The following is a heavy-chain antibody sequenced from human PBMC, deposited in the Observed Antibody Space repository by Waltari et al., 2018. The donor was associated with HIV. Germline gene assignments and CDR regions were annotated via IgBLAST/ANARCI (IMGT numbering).Heavy chain of an antibody. CDR3: AKDARFLDLDYYYGMDV. Sequence: QVQLVESGGGVVQPGRSLRLSCAASGFTFSSYGMHWVRQAPGKGLGWGAVISYDGSNKYYADSVKGRFTISRDNSKNTLYLQMNSLRAEDTAVYYCAKDARFLDLDYYYGMDVWGQGTTVTVSS. V-gene: IGHV3-30*18. D-gene: IGHD3-3*01. CDR2: ISYDGSNK. CDR1: GFTFSSYG. J-gene: IGHJ6*02.